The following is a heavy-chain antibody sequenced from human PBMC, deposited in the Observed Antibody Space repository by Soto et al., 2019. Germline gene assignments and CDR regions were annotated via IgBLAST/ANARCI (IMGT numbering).Heavy chain of an antibody. D-gene: IGHD2-2*01. CDR1: GFTFSSYG. J-gene: IGHJ6*02. CDR2: ISYDGSNK. Sequence: QVQLVEPGGGVVQPGRSLRLSCAASGFTFSSYGMHWVRQAPGKGLEWVADISYDGSNKYYADSVKGRFTISRDNSKNTLYLQMNSLRAEDTAVYYCAKDHVVPAAIEDYYYGMDVWGQGTTVTVSS. V-gene: IGHV3-30*18. CDR3: AKDHVVPAAIEDYYYGMDV.